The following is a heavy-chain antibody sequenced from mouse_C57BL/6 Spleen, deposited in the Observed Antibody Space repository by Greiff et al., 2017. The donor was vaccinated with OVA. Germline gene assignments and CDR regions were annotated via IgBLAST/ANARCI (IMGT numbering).Heavy chain of an antibody. CDR3: TRGDYDLAY. CDR2: ISSGGDYI. CDR1: GFTFSSYA. V-gene: IGHV5-9-1*02. J-gene: IGHJ3*01. Sequence: EVKLVESGEGLVKPGGSLKLSCAASGFTFSSYAMSWVRQTPEKRLEWVAYISSGGDYIYYADTVKGRFTISRDNARNTLYLQMSSLKAEDTAMYYGTRGDYDLAYWGQGTLVTVSA. D-gene: IGHD2-4*01.